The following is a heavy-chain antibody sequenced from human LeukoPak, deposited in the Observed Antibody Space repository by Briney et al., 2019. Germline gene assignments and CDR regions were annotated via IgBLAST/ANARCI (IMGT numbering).Heavy chain of an antibody. D-gene: IGHD2-2*01. V-gene: IGHV3-23*01. Sequence: PGGSLRLSCAASGLTFANYAMSWVRQAPGKGLEWVSSFSISSGYAYYAVSVKGRFTISRDNSKNTFYLQMNSLRAEDTALYYCGVVPAATRGVDWGQGAPVTVSS. J-gene: IGHJ4*02. CDR2: FSISSGYA. CDR3: GVVPAATRGVD. CDR1: GLTFANYA.